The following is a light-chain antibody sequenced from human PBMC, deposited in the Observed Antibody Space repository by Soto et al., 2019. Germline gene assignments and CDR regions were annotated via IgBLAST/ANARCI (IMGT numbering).Light chain of an antibody. J-gene: IGLJ1*01. CDR3: SSFTTYDTDV. CDR2: DVV. Sequence: QSALTQPASVSGSPGQSITISCTGTSSDVGFSNFIFWFQQHPGKAPKLIISDVVNRPSGVSYRFSGSRFGKTASLTISGLQVEDEADYYCSSFTTYDTDVFGTGTKLTVL. CDR1: SSDVGFSNF. V-gene: IGLV2-14*03.